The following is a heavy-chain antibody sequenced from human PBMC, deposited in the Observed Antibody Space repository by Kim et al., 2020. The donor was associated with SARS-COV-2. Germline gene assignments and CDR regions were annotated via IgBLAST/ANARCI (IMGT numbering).Heavy chain of an antibody. Sequence: ASVKVSCKASGYTFTSYGISWVRQAPGQGLEWMGWISAYNGNTNYAQKLQGRVTMTTDTSTSTAYMELRSLRSDDTAVYYCAREGELLLANYYYYGMDVWGQGTTVTVSS. J-gene: IGHJ6*02. V-gene: IGHV1-18*04. CDR1: GYTFTSYG. CDR2: ISAYNGNT. CDR3: AREGELLLANYYYYGMDV. D-gene: IGHD1-26*01.